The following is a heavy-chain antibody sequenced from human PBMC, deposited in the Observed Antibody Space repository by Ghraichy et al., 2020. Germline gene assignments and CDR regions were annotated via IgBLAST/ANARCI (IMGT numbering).Heavy chain of an antibody. CDR2: ISGSGGST. D-gene: IGHD3-3*01. CDR3: ASLTIFGVVITDDFDY. V-gene: IGHV3-23*01. Sequence: GGSLRLSCAASGFTFASYAMSWVRQAPGKGLEWVSVISGSGGSTYYADSVKGRFTISRDNSKNTLNLQMNSLRDEDTAVYYCASLTIFGVVITDDFDYWGQGTLVTVSS. CDR1: GFTFASYA. J-gene: IGHJ4*02.